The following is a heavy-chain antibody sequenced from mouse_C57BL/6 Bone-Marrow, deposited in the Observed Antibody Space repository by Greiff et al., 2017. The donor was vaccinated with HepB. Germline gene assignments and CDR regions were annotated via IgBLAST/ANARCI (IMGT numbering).Heavy chain of an antibody. D-gene: IGHD2-3*01. CDR2: IWTGGGT. J-gene: IGHJ3*01. Sequence: QVQLKESGPGLVAPSQSLSITCTVSGFSLTSYAISWVRQPPGKGLEWLGVIWTGGGTNYNSALKSRLSISNDNSKSQVFLKMNSLQTDDPARYYWASSRWLLGFFAYWGQGTLVTVSA. V-gene: IGHV2-9-1*01. CDR3: ASSRWLLGFFAY. CDR1: GFSLTSYA.